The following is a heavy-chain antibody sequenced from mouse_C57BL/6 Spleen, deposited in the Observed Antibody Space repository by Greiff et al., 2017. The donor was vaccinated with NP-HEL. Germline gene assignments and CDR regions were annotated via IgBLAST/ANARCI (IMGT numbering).Heavy chain of an antibody. CDR3: TTGRQYFDV. Sequence: VQLKQSGAELVRPGASVKLSCTASGFNIKDDYMHWVKQRPEQGLEWIGWIDPENGDTEYASKFQGKATITADTSSNTAYLQLSSLTSEDTAVYYCTTGRQYFDVWGTGTTVTVSS. V-gene: IGHV14-4*01. J-gene: IGHJ1*03. CDR2: IDPENGDT. CDR1: GFNIKDDY.